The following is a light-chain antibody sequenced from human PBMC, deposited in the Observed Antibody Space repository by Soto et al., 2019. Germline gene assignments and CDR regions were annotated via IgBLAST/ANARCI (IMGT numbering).Light chain of an antibody. CDR2: AAS. CDR3: QQSYSTPWT. J-gene: IGKJ1*01. Sequence: DIQMTQSPSSLSASVGDRVTITCRTSHSFSIYLNWYQQRPGKAPKLLIYAASSLGSGVPSRFSGSGSGTDFTLTISSLQPEDIATYYCQQSYSTPWTFGQATKVEIK. V-gene: IGKV1-39*01. CDR1: HSFSIY.